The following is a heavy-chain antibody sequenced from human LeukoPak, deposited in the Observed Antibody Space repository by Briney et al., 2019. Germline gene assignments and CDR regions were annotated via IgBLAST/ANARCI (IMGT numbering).Heavy chain of an antibody. Sequence: SGTLSLTCAVSGGSISSSNWWSWVRQPPGKGLDWIGEIYHSGSTNYNPSLRSRVTISVDKSKNQFSLKLSSVTAADTAVYYCARADGGNPWQYFQHWGQGTLVTVSS. CDR1: GGSISSSNW. CDR2: IYHSGST. D-gene: IGHD4-23*01. J-gene: IGHJ1*01. V-gene: IGHV4-4*02. CDR3: ARADGGNPWQYFQH.